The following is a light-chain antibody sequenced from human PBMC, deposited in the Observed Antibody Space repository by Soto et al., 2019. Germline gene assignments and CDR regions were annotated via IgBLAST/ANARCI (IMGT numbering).Light chain of an antibody. V-gene: IGLV1-47*01. CDR2: RNN. CDR3: TSPTPGSLYV. J-gene: IGLJ1*01. CDR1: SSNIGSNY. Sequence: QSVLTQPPSASGTPGQRVTISCSGSSSNIGSNYVYWYHQLPGTAPKLVIYRNNQRPSGVPDRISGSKSGTSASLAISGLRSEDEADYFCTSPTPGSLYVFGTGTKLTVL.